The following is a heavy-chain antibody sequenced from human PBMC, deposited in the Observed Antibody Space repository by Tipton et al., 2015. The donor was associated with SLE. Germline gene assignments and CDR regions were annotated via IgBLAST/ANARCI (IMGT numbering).Heavy chain of an antibody. CDR1: GFTFDDYA. Sequence: SLRLSCAASGFTFDDYAMHWVRQAPGKGLEWVSGISWNSGSIGYADTVKGRFTISRDNAKNSLYLQMNSLRAEDTALYYCTKAAYYYDSSGQQGYFDYWGQRTLVTVSS. D-gene: IGHD3-22*01. V-gene: IGHV3-9*01. J-gene: IGHJ4*02. CDR2: ISWNSGSI. CDR3: TKAAYYYDSSGQQGYFDY.